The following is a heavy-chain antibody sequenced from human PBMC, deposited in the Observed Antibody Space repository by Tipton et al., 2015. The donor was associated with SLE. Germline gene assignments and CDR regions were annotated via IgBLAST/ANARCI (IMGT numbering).Heavy chain of an antibody. V-gene: IGHV3-9*01. Sequence: SLRLSCAASGFTFKTYAMKWVRQVPGKGLEWVSGIGWNSGCIGYADSVKGRFTISWDTAKNSLYMQMNSLRDEDTAVYYCAGVGCSSTSCYVYYYYYYMDVWGKGTTVTVSS. D-gene: IGHD2-2*01. CDR2: IGWNSGCI. J-gene: IGHJ6*03. CDR3: AGVGCSSTSCYVYYYYYYMDV. CDR1: GFTFKTYA.